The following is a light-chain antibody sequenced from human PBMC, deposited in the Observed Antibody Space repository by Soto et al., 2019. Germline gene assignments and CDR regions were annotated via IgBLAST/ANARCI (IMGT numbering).Light chain of an antibody. CDR1: QSVSSSH. J-gene: IGKJ3*01. Sequence: EIVLTQSPGTLSLSPGERATLSCRASQSVSSSHSSNLAWYQQKPGQAPRLLIYDASSRATGIPDRFSGSGSGTDFTPTISRLEPEDFAVCYCHHYGSSPIFTFGPGIKVDIK. V-gene: IGKV3-20*01. CDR3: HHYGSSPIFT. CDR2: DAS.